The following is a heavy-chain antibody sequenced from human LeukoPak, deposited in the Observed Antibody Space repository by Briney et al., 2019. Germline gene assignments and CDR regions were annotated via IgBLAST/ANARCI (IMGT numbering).Heavy chain of an antibody. Sequence: PGGSLRLSCAASGFTFSRTWMHWVRQAPGKGLVWVSRINSDGSSTIYADSVKGRFTISRDNAKNTLYLQMNILTPEDTAAYYCASQENLQAHSFDIWGQGTMVTVSS. CDR1: GFTFSRTW. CDR2: INSDGSST. CDR3: ASQENLQAHSFDI. V-gene: IGHV3-74*01. J-gene: IGHJ3*02.